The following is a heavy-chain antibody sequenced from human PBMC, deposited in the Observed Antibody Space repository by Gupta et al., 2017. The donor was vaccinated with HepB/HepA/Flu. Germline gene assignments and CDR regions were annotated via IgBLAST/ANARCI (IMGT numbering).Heavy chain of an antibody. Sequence: QVQLQESGPGLVKPSETLSLTCTVSGGSISSYYWSWIRQPPGKGLEWIGYIYYSGSTNYNPSLKSRVTISVDTSKNQFSLKLSSVTAADTAVYYCARVPGGSGWDNYNWFDPWGQGTLVTVSS. J-gene: IGHJ5*02. CDR1: GGSISSYY. CDR2: IYYSGST. D-gene: IGHD6-19*01. CDR3: ARVPGGSGWDNYNWFDP. V-gene: IGHV4-59*01.